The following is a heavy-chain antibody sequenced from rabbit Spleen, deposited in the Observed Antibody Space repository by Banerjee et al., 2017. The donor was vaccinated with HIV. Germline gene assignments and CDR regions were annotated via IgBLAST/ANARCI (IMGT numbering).Heavy chain of an antibody. CDR2: IYTGSSGST. J-gene: IGHJ4*01. V-gene: IGHV1S45*01. D-gene: IGHD7-1*01. CDR1: GFDLSSYFY. CDR3: ARDSYAGYLPYGYGFNL. Sequence: QEQLEESGGGLVKPGRSLTLTCKASGFDLSSYFYICWVRQAPGKGLEWIACIYTGSSGSTYYASWASGRFTIARTSSTTVTLQVTSLTAADTATYFCARDSYAGYLPYGYGFNLWGPGTLVTVS.